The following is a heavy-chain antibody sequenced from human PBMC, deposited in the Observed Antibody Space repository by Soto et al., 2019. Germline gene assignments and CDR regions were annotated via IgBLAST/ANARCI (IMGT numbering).Heavy chain of an antibody. V-gene: IGHV3-30*18. D-gene: IGHD3-10*01. J-gene: IGHJ4*02. CDR1: GFTFSSYG. CDR3: ANLGYYGSGSYYLGGGPYYFDY. Sequence: GGSLRLSCAASGFTFSSYGMHWVRHAPGKGLEWVAVISYDGSNKYYADSVKGRFTISRDNSKNTLYLQMNSLRAEDTAVYYCANLGYYGSGSYYLGGGPYYFDYWGQGTLVTVSS. CDR2: ISYDGSNK.